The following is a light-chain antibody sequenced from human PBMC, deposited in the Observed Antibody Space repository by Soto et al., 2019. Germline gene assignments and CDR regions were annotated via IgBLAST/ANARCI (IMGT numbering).Light chain of an antibody. V-gene: IGKV1-5*03. Sequence: DIQMTQSPSTLSASVGDRVTITCRASQSISSWLAWYQQKPGKAPKLLLYKASSLESGVPSRFSGSGSGTEFNFTISSLQPDDFATYYCQEYNSYPYTFGQGTKLEIK. J-gene: IGKJ2*01. CDR3: QEYNSYPYT. CDR2: KAS. CDR1: QSISSW.